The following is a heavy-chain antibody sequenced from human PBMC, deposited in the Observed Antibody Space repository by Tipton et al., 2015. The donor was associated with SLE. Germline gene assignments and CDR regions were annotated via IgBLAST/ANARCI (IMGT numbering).Heavy chain of an antibody. CDR3: AREVEDTTDWYFDL. V-gene: IGHV3-30-3*01. J-gene: IGHJ2*01. CDR2: ISYDGSNK. D-gene: IGHD2-15*01. Sequence: SLRLSCAASGFTFSSYAMHWVRQAPGKGLEWVAVISYDGSNKYYADSVKGRFTISRDNSKNTLYLQMNSLRPEDTAVYYCAREVEDTTDWYFDLWGRGTLVTVSS. CDR1: GFTFSSYA.